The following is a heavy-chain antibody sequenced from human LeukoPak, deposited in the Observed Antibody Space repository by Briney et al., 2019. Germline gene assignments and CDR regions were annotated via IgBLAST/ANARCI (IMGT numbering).Heavy chain of an antibody. D-gene: IGHD5-24*01. J-gene: IGHJ6*03. CDR1: GYTFTSYD. V-gene: IGHV1-8*01. CDR3: ARFRGAGYYYYYYCMDV. Sequence: GASVKVSCKASGYTFTSYDINWVRQATGQGLEWMGWMNPNSGNTGYAQKFQGRVTMTRNTSISTAYMELSSLRSEDTAVYYCARFRGAGYYYYYYCMDVWGKGTTVTVSS. CDR2: MNPNSGNT.